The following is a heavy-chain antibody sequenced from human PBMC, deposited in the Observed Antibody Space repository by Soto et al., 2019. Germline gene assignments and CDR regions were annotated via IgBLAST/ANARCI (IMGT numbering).Heavy chain of an antibody. CDR3: ARAYTASGNYYYSYGMDV. D-gene: IGHD5-18*01. Sequence: GGSLRLSCAASGFSFHVYSMTWVRQAPGKGLEWVASISSSSSYKDYADSVKGRFTVSRDNAKNSLYLQMNSLRADDTAVYYCARAYTASGNYYYSYGMDVWDQGTAVTVYS. CDR2: ISSSSSYK. J-gene: IGHJ6*02. V-gene: IGHV3-21*01. CDR1: GFSFHVYS.